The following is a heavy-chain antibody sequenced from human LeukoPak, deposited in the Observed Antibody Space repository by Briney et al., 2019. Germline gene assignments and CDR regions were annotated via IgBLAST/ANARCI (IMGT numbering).Heavy chain of an antibody. Sequence: PSETLSLTCTVSGDSISNFYWSWIRQPAEKGLEWIGRVYSSGRTNYNPSLKSRVSMSVDTSKNQYSLRLISVTAADTAVYYCARAGFGSGWHYFDYWGRGILVSVSS. J-gene: IGHJ4*01. CDR3: ARAGFGSGWHYFDY. CDR1: GDSISNFY. D-gene: IGHD6-19*01. CDR2: VYSSGRT. V-gene: IGHV4-4*07.